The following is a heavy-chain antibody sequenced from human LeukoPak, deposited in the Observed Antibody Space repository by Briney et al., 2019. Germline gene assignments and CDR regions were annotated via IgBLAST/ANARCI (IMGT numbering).Heavy chain of an antibody. D-gene: IGHD6-6*01. J-gene: IGHJ3*02. CDR1: GGSISSSNW. Sequence: SETLSLTCAVSGGSISSSNWWSWVRQPPGKGLEWIGEIYHSGSTNYNPSLKSRVTISVDTSKNQFSLKLSSVTAADTAVYYCVRDASGLEAFDIWGQGTMVTVS. V-gene: IGHV4-4*02. CDR2: IYHSGST. CDR3: VRDASGLEAFDI.